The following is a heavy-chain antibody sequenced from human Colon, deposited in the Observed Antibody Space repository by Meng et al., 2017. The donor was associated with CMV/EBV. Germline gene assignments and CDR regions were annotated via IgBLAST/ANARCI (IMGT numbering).Heavy chain of an antibody. CDR1: VFTLSSYW. Sequence: CGASVFTLSSYWMHWVRRDPGKGLGWVSRTNRDAGSTVYADSVKGRFTISRDNAKNTLYLQMNSLRAEDTAVYYCARYEYADYVLDHWGQGTLVTVSS. D-gene: IGHD4-17*01. CDR2: TNRDAGST. CDR3: ARYEYADYVLDH. J-gene: IGHJ5*02. V-gene: IGHV3-74*01.